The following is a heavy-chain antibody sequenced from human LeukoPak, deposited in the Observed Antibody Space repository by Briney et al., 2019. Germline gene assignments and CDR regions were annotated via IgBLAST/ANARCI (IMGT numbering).Heavy chain of an antibody. CDR1: GYTFTSYG. J-gene: IGHJ6*02. CDR2: MNPNSGNT. Sequence: GASVKVSCKASGYTFTSYGISWVRQAPGQGLEWMGWMNPNSGNTGYAQKFQGRVTMTRNTSISTAYMELSSLRSEDTAVYYCAREAGRDDYYYYGMDVWGQGTTVTVSS. CDR3: AREAGRDDYYYYGMDV. V-gene: IGHV1-8*02. D-gene: IGHD6-19*01.